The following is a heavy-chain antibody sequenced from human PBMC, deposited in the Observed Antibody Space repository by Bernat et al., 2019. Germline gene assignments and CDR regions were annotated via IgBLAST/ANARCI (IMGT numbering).Heavy chain of an antibody. V-gene: IGHV4-34*01. CDR2: INHSGST. D-gene: IGHD2-15*01. J-gene: IGHJ4*02. CDR1: GGSFSGYY. CDR3: ALGWGYCSGGSCPYYFDY. Sequence: QVQLQQWGAGLLKPLETLSLTCAVYGGSFSGYYWSWIRQPPGKGLEWIGEINHSGSTNYDPSLKSRVTISVDTAKNQFSLKLSSVSAADTAVYYCALGWGYCSGGSCPYYFDYWGQGTLVTVSS.